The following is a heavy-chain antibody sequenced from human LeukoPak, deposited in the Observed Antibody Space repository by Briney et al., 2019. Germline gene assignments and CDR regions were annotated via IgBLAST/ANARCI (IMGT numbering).Heavy chain of an antibody. CDR3: ARGPGDGYNYGWIDY. D-gene: IGHD5-24*01. CDR2: IYTSGST. Sequence: PSETLSLTCTVSGGSISSGSYYWSWIRQPAGKGLEWIGRIYTSGSTNYSPSLKSRVTISVDTSKNQFSLKLSSVTAADTAVYYCARGPGDGYNYGWIDYWGQGTLVTVSS. CDR1: GGSISSGSYY. V-gene: IGHV4-61*02. J-gene: IGHJ4*02.